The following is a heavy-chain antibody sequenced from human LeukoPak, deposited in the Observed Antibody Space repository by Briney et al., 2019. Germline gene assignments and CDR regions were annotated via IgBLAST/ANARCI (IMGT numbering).Heavy chain of an antibody. J-gene: IGHJ5*01. CDR3: ARGEWRQQRGPYNWFDS. D-gene: IGHD6-13*01. CDR1: GYTFTGYY. CDR2: INPNSGGT. Sequence: GASVKVSCKVSGYTFTGYYMHWVRRAPGQGLEWMGWINPNSGGTNYAQKFQGRVTMTRDTSISTAYMELSRLRSDDTAVYYCARGEWRQQRGPYNWFDSWGGGTLVSVSS. V-gene: IGHV1-2*02.